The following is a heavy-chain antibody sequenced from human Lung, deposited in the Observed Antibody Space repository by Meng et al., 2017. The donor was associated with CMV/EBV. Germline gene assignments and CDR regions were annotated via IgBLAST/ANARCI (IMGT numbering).Heavy chain of an antibody. Sequence: AQVGQSGGEVKKPGASVNGSCKASGYTFTNYGITWVRQAPGQGLEWMGWINAYNGDTNYAQTLQGRVTMTTDTSTSTAYMELRSLRSDDTAVYYCARVEVGITSGDYWGQGTLVTVSS. J-gene: IGHJ4*02. D-gene: IGHD1-26*01. CDR1: GYTFTNYG. CDR2: INAYNGDT. V-gene: IGHV1-18*01. CDR3: ARVEVGITSGDY.